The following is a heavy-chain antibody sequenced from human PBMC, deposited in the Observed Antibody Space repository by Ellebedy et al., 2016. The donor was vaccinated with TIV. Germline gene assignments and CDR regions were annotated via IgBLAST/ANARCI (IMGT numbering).Heavy chain of an antibody. CDR3: ARTCITGTTKDYYYYYMDV. Sequence: SVKVSXKASGYTFTSYAISWVRQAPGQGLEWMGGIIPIFGTANYAQKFQGRVTITADESTSTAYMELSSLRSEDTAVYYCARTCITGTTKDYYYYYMDVWGKGTTVTVSS. V-gene: IGHV1-69*13. D-gene: IGHD1-7*01. J-gene: IGHJ6*03. CDR1: GYTFTSYA. CDR2: IIPIFGTA.